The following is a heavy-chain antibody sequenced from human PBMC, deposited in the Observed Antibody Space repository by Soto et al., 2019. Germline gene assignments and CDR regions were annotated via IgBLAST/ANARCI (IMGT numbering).Heavy chain of an antibody. CDR1: GGTFSNYG. D-gene: IGHD3-10*01. CDR3: ARGGDGDNSGPKPDSWFFDL. Sequence: QVQLVQSGAEVKKPGSSVKVSCKASGGTFSNYGISWVRQAPGQGLEWMGGIIPIFGTANYAQRFQGRVTITADESTSTAYMERSSLRSEDTAVYYCARGGDGDNSGPKPDSWFFDLWGRGTLVTVSS. V-gene: IGHV1-69*01. J-gene: IGHJ2*01. CDR2: IIPIFGTA.